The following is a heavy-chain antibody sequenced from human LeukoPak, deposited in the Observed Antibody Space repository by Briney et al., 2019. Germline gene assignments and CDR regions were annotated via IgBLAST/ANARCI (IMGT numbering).Heavy chain of an antibody. CDR1: GFTFSDHT. CDR2: IDISSSST. V-gene: IGHV3-48*01. J-gene: IGHJ5*02. CDR3: ARGPPLFDP. Sequence: PGGSLGLSCAASGFTFSDHTMNWVRQAPGKGLEWISYIDISSSSTYYADSVKGRFTISRDNAKNSLYLQMSSLRAEDTALYYCARGPPLFDPWGQGTLVTVSS.